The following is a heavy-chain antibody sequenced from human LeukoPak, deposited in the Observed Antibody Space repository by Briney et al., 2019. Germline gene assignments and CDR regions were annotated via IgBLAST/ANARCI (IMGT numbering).Heavy chain of an antibody. D-gene: IGHD1-26*01. CDR3: ARDSGIYGA. CDR1: GYTLTGYY. J-gene: IGHJ4*02. Sequence: VKLSCKSSGYTLTGYYLHSVRQAPGQGLEWMGWINHNIDGTNYAQNFQGRVTMTRDTFLSTAYMEHSTLRCEDTAVHYFARDSGIYGAWGQGTLVTVSS. CDR2: INHNIDGT. V-gene: IGHV1-2*02.